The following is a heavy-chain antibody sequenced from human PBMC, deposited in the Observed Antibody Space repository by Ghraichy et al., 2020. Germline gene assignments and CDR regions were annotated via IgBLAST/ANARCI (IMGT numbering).Heavy chain of an antibody. CDR3: ASVPRYYYYYGMDV. J-gene: IGHJ6*02. CDR2: INSDGSST. Sequence: LSLTCAASGFTFSSYWMHWVRQAPGKGLVWVSRINSDGSSTSYADSVKGRFTISRDNAKNTLYLQMNSLRAEDTAVYYCASVPRYYYYYGMDVWGQGTTVTVSS. CDR1: GFTFSSYW. D-gene: IGHD2-2*01. V-gene: IGHV3-74*01.